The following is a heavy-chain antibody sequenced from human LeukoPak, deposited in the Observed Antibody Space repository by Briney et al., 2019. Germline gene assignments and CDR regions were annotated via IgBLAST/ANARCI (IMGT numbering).Heavy chain of an antibody. CDR2: ISNSGGST. Sequence: GGSLRLSCAASGFTFSNYAMSWVRQAPGKGLEWVSTISNSGGSTFYADSVKGRFTISRDYSKNTLYLQMNSLRAEDTAVYYCAKRGGNFDSGNYDYWGQGTLVTVSS. V-gene: IGHV3-23*01. D-gene: IGHD3-10*01. CDR3: AKRGGNFDSGNYDY. CDR1: GFTFSNYA. J-gene: IGHJ4*02.